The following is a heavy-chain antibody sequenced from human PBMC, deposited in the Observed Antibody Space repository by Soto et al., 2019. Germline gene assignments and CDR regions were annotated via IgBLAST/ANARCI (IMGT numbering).Heavy chain of an antibody. CDR2: IYYSGST. J-gene: IGHJ3*02. CDR3: ARQKPDVDIVATSIEERTRAFDI. V-gene: IGHV4-59*08. CDR1: GGSISSYY. D-gene: IGHD5-12*01. Sequence: SETLSITCTVSGGSISSYYWSWIRQPPGKGLEWIGYIYYSGSTNYNPSLKSRVTISVDTSKNQFSLKLSSVTAADTAVYYCARQKPDVDIVATSIEERTRAFDISCTGTMLTV.